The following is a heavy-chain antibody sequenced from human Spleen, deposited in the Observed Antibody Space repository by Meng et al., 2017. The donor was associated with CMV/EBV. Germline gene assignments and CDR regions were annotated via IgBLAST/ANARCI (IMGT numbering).Heavy chain of an antibody. D-gene: IGHD3-3*01. CDR3: ARGSRRPLGSGYLFDY. CDR2: IYYSGST. V-gene: IGHV4-30-4*08. CDR1: GGSISSGDYY. Sequence: QVQLQESGPGLVKPSQTLSLTCTVSGGSISSGDYYWSWIRQPPGKGLEWIGYIYYSGSTNYNPSLKSRVTISVDTSKNQFSLKLSSVTAADTAVYYCARGSRRPLGSGYLFDYWGQGTLVTVSS. J-gene: IGHJ4*02.